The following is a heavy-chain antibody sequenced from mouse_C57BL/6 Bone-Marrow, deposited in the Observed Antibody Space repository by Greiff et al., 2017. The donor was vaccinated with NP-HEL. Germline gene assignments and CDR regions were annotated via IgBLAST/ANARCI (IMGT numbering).Heavy chain of an antibody. J-gene: IGHJ3*01. CDR3: ASRNYGSSYFAY. CDR1: GYTFTSYW. CDR2: IYPGSGST. D-gene: IGHD1-1*01. Sequence: VQLQQPGAELVKPGASVKMSCKASGYTFTSYWITWVKQRPGQGLEWIGDIYPGSGSTNYNEKFKSKATLTVDTSSSTAYMQLSSLTSDDSAVYYCASRNYGSSYFAYWGQGTLVTVSA. V-gene: IGHV1-55*01.